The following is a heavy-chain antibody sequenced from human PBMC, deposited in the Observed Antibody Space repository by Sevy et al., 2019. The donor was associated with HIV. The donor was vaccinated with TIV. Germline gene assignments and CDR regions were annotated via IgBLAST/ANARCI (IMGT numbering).Heavy chain of an antibody. D-gene: IGHD3-10*01. CDR2: LSYDGSNK. CDR3: AREFSGRAFDI. J-gene: IGHJ3*02. CDR1: GFTFSSYA. V-gene: IGHV3-30-3*01. Sequence: GGSLRLSCAASGFTFSSYAMHWVRQAPGKGLEWVAVLSYDGSNKYYADSVKGRFTISRDNSKNTLYLQMNSLRAEDTGVYYCAREFSGRAFDIWGQGTMVTVSS.